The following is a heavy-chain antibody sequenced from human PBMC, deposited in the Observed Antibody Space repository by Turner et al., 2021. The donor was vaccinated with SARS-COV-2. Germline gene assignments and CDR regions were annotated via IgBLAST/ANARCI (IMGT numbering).Heavy chain of an antibody. CDR3: ARDSDGSGCLSSLDV. D-gene: IGHD3-22*01. CDR1: GFDFNHYG. J-gene: IGHJ4*02. V-gene: IGHV3-33*02. CDR2: ISPGGGER. Sequence: VQLVESGGGVVQPGTSMSLSCAASGFDFNHYGVQWVRQAPGKGLGWVAHISPGGGERYDPDSVKGRFTISRDDSRNTVFLQMNTLTAGDTAVYYCARDSDGSGCLSSLDVWGQGTLVTVSS.